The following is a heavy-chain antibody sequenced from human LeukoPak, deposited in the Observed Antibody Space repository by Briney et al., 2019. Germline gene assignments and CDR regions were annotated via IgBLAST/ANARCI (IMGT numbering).Heavy chain of an antibody. CDR3: ARDAWSSSHFGNWFDP. D-gene: IGHD6-13*01. V-gene: IGHV1-8*01. J-gene: IGHJ5*02. CDR2: MNPNSGNT. CDR1: GYTFTSYD. Sequence: ASVKVSCKASGYTFTSYDINWVRQATGQGLEWMGWMNPNSGNTGYAQKFQGRVTMTRNTSISTAYMELSSLRSEDTAVYYCARDAWSSSHFGNWFDPWGQGTLVTVSS.